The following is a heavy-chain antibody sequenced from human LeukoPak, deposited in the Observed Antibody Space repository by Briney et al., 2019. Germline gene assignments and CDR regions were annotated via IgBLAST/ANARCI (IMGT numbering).Heavy chain of an antibody. CDR3: VRWVDTTMINAF. Sequence: GGSLRLSCSASGFTFSTYSMHWVRQAPGKGLEYVAAINNNGGTRYYAEYVKGRFTISRDNSKNTLYPQMSSLRPEDTALYYCVRWVDTTMINAFWGEGTLVTVSS. CDR1: GFTFSTYS. CDR2: INNNGGTR. V-gene: IGHV3-64D*06. D-gene: IGHD5-18*01. J-gene: IGHJ4*02.